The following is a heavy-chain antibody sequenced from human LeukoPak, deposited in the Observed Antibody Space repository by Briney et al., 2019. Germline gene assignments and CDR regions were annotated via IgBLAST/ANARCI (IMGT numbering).Heavy chain of an antibody. CDR2: ISSSGSSI. CDR1: GFTFSDYY. J-gene: IGHJ4*02. V-gene: IGHV3-11*04. Sequence: GGXXXLSCAASGFTFSDYYMSWVRQAPGKGLEGVSYISSSGSSIYSAESVKGGFTISRDKAKNSLYMQMNRLRGEDTAVYYRARERACSGGSCYGDFDYWGQGTLVTVSS. CDR3: ARERACSGGSCYGDFDY. D-gene: IGHD2-15*01.